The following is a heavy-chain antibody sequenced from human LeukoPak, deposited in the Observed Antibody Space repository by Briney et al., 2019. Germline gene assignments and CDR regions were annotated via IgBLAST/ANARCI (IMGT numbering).Heavy chain of an antibody. D-gene: IGHD3-22*01. CDR2: MDPNSGNT. CDR3: ARGSPPRYYYDSSGYNYFDY. Sequence: APVKVSCKASGYTFTSYDINWVRQATGQGLEWMGWMDPNSGNTGYAQKFQGRVTMTRNTSISTAYMELSSLRSEDTAVYYCARGSPPRYYYDSSGYNYFDYWGQGTLVTVSS. CDR1: GYTFTSYD. J-gene: IGHJ4*02. V-gene: IGHV1-8*01.